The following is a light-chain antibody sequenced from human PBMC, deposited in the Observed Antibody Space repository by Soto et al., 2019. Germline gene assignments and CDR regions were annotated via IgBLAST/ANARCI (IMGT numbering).Light chain of an antibody. CDR1: SSDVGGYNY. CDR2: EVS. CDR3: SSYTSSNTWV. Sequence: QSVLTQPASVSGSPGQSITISCTGTSSDVGGYNYVSWYQQHPGKAPKLMIYEVSNRPSGVSNRFSGYKSGNTASLTISGLQAEDEADYYCSSYTSSNTWVFGGGTQLTVL. J-gene: IGLJ3*02. V-gene: IGLV2-14*01.